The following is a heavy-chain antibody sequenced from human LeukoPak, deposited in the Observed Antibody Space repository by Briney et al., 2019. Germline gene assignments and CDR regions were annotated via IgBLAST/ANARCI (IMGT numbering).Heavy chain of an antibody. D-gene: IGHD3-22*01. CDR2: ISGGGGST. CDR1: GFTFSSYA. CDR3: AKDYYETSGNGYFDL. Sequence: GGSLRLSCAASGFTFSSYAMSWVRQAPGKGLEWVSAISGGGGSTYYADSVKGRFTISRDNSKNTVYLQMNSLRAEDTAVYYCAKDYYETSGNGYFDLWGRGTLVTVSS. V-gene: IGHV3-23*01. J-gene: IGHJ2*01.